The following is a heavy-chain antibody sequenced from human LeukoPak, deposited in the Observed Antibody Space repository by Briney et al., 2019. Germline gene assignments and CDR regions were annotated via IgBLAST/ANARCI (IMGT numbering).Heavy chain of an antibody. D-gene: IGHD6-13*01. CDR3: ARATAAGTEWFDP. CDR1: GYTFTSYG. V-gene: IGHV1-18*01. CDR2: ISAYDGNT. J-gene: IGHJ5*02. Sequence: ASVKVSCKASGYTFTSYGISWVRQAPGQGLEWMGWISAYDGNTNYAQKLQGRVTLTTDTSTSTAYMELRSLRSDDTAVYYCARATAAGTEWFDPWGQGTLVTVSS.